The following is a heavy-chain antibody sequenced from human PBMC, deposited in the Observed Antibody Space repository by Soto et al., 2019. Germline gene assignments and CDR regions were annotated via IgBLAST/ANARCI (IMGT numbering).Heavy chain of an antibody. CDR3: ARVRWNYAFDI. CDR2: IYSGGST. V-gene: IGHV3-53*01. J-gene: IGHJ3*02. CDR1: GFTVSSNY. Sequence: GALRLSCAASGFTVSSNYMSWVRQAPGKGLEWVSVIYSGGSTYYADSVKGRFTISRDNSKNTLYLQMNSLRAEDTAVYYCARVRWNYAFDIWGQGTMVTVSS. D-gene: IGHD1-7*01.